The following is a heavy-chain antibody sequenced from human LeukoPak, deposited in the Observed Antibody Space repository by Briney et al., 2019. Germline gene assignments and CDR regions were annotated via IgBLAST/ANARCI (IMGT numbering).Heavy chain of an antibody. J-gene: IGHJ4*02. CDR3: ARVRRFLEWLLFSTFDY. CDR2: ISWNSGSI. Sequence: PGRSLRLSCAASGFTFDDYAMHWVRQAPGKGLEWVSGISWNSGSIGYADSVKGRFTISRDNAKNSLYLQMNSLRAEDTAVYYCARVRRFLEWLLFSTFDYWGQGTLVTVSS. D-gene: IGHD3-3*01. V-gene: IGHV3-9*01. CDR1: GFTFDDYA.